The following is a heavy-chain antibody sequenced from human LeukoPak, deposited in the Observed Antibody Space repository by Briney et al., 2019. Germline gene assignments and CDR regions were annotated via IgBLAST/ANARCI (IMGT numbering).Heavy chain of an antibody. V-gene: IGHV3-23*01. CDR1: GFIFSNYG. CDR2: ISASGSAT. J-gene: IGHJ4*02. D-gene: IGHD6-13*01. CDR3: AKEVRAAAGIYYFDY. Sequence: GGSLRLSCAASGFIFSNYGMSWVRQAPGKGLEWVAAISASGSATSYADSVRGRFTISRDNSKNTLYLQMNSLRAEDTAVYYCAKEVRAAAGIYYFDYWGQGTLVTVSS.